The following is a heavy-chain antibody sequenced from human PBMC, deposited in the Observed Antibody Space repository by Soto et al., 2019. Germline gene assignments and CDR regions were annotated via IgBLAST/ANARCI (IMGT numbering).Heavy chain of an antibody. D-gene: IGHD2-21*02. CDR3: ASGGHVVVVTAALDY. CDR1: GDTFTDYY. Sequence: QVQLMQSGAEVKKPGASVKVSCKASGDTFTDYYIHWVRQAPGQGLEWMGTVNPSGGHTTYAQHFLGRVTMTGDTSTSTLYMGLTSLTSDDTAVYYCASGGHVVVVTAALDYWGQGTLVTVSS. J-gene: IGHJ4*02. CDR2: VNPSGGHT. V-gene: IGHV1-46*01.